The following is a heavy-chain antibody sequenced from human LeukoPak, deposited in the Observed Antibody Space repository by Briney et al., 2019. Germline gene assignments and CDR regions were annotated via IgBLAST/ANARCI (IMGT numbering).Heavy chain of an antibody. J-gene: IGHJ4*02. V-gene: IGHV3-66*01. CDR3: AKDHGSSDWYYFDY. D-gene: IGHD6-13*01. CDR2: IYSGGST. CDR1: EFSVGSNY. Sequence: GGSLRLSCAASEFSVGSNYMTWVRQAPGKGLEWVSLIYSGGSTYYADSVKGRFTISRDNSKNTLYLQMNGLRAEDTAVYYCAKDHGSSDWYYFDYWGQGTLVTVSS.